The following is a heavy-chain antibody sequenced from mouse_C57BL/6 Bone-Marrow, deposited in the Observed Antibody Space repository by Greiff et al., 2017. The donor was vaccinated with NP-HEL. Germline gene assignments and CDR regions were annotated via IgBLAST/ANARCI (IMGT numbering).Heavy chain of an antibody. CDR2: ISSGSSTI. CDR1: GFTFSDYG. V-gene: IGHV5-17*01. D-gene: IGHD1-1*01. Sequence: EVKLMESGGGLVKPGGSLKLSCAASGFTFSDYGMHWVRQAPEKGLEWVAYISSGSSTIYYADTVKGRFTISRANAKNTLFLQMTSLRSEDTAMYYCARRGGSSVYYYAMDYWGQGTSVTVSS. CDR3: ARRGGSSVYYYAMDY. J-gene: IGHJ4*01.